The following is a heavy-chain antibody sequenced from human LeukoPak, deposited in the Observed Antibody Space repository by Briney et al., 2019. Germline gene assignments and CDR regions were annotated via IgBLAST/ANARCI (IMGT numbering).Heavy chain of an antibody. Sequence: KPSETLSLTCAVYGGSFSGYYWSWIRQPPGKGLEWIGKINHSGSTNCSPSLKSRLTIPVDTSKNQFSLKLSSVTAADTAVYYCASNGFWVPDAFDIWGQGTMVTVSS. CDR1: GGSFSGYY. V-gene: IGHV4-34*01. CDR2: INHSGST. D-gene: IGHD3-3*01. J-gene: IGHJ3*02. CDR3: ASNGFWVPDAFDI.